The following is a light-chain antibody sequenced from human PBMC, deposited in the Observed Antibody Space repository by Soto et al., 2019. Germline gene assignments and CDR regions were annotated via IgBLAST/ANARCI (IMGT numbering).Light chain of an antibody. Sequence: EIVMTQSPATLSLSPGERATLFCRASHSVGNKFVWYQQKPGQAPRILIFNAITRATGIPDRFSGSGSGTEFTLTISSLQSEDSSAYYCQHYKDYRAWTFGQGTKVEIK. V-gene: IGKV3-15*01. CDR2: NAI. CDR3: QHYKDYRAWT. CDR1: HSVGNK. J-gene: IGKJ1*01.